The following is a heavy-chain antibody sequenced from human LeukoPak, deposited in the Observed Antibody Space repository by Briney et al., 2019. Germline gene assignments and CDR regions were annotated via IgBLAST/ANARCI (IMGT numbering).Heavy chain of an antibody. Sequence: RLSCXASGVTLXXXAXSWGRXAXGXGGXGGSXXIRIGSITYYPVSVKPRFTISRYNSKNTLYLQMNTLRAEDTTVHHCTKEGVSRTGXXXGIDVWGQGTPVTXSS. D-gene: IGHD1-1*01. CDR3: TKEGVSRTGXXXGIDV. CDR1: GVTLXXXA. J-gene: IGHJ6*02. V-gene: IGHV3-23*01. CDR2: XIRIGSIT.